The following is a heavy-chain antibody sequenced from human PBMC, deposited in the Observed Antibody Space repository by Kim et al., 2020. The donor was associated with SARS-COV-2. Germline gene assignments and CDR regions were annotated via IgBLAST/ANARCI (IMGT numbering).Heavy chain of an antibody. Sequence: GGSLRLSCAASGFTVSDNYMTWVRQAPGKGLEWVSVIYTDGSAYYAYSVKGRSTISRYNSKNTLYLQMNSLRAEDTAVFYCARVAPYDTLTGYYNRGVFDYWGQGTLVTVSS. D-gene: IGHD3-9*01. CDR2: IYTDGSA. V-gene: IGHV3-53*01. CDR3: ARVAPYDTLTGYYNRGVFDY. J-gene: IGHJ4*02. CDR1: GFTVSDNY.